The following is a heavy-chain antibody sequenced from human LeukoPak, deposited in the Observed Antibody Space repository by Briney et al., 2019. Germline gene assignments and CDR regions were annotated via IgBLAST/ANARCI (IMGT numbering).Heavy chain of an antibody. CDR2: ISWNSGSI. CDR3: AKGGTGTTNYYYYYMDV. D-gene: IGHD1-1*01. V-gene: IGHV3-9*01. CDR1: GFTFDDYA. J-gene: IGHJ6*03. Sequence: GGSLRLSCAASGFTFDDYAMHWVRQAPGKGLEWVSGISWNSGSISYADSVKGRFTISRDNAKNSLYLQMNSLRAEDTALYYCAKGGTGTTNYYYYYMDVWGKGTTVTVSS.